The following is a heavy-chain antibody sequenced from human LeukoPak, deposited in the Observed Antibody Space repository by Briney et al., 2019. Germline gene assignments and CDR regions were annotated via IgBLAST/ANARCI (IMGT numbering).Heavy chain of an antibody. CDR2: IIPIFGTA. Sequence: ASVKVSCKASGGTFSSYAISWVRQAPGQGLEWMGGIIPIFGTANYAQKFQGRVTITTDESTSTAYMELSSLRSEDTAVYYCASARLGELSLCYFDYWGQGTLVTVSS. D-gene: IGHD3-16*02. CDR3: ASARLGELSLCYFDY. J-gene: IGHJ4*02. V-gene: IGHV1-69*05. CDR1: GGTFSSYA.